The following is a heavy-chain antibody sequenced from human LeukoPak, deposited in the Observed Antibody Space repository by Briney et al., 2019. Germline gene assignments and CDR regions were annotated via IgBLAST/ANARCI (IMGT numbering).Heavy chain of an antibody. CDR1: GGSISSYY. CDR3: AREGSTIRGIDY. D-gene: IGHD2/OR15-2a*01. Sequence: SETLSLTCTVSGGSISSYYWSWIRQPPGKGLEWIGYIYYSGSTNYNPSLKRRVTISVDTSKNQFSLKLSSVTAADTAVYYCAREGSTIRGIDYWGQGTLVTVSS. J-gene: IGHJ4*02. V-gene: IGHV4-59*01. CDR2: IYYSGST.